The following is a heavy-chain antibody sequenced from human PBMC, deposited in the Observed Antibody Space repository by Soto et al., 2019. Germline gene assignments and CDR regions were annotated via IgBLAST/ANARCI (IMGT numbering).Heavy chain of an antibody. V-gene: IGHV1-18*01. CDR3: ARDPPYGRDYFYGMDV. CDR2: ISAYTGNT. J-gene: IGHJ6*02. CDR1: GYTFTSYG. D-gene: IGHD1-26*01. Sequence: QVQLVQSGAEVKKPGASVKVSCKASGYTFTSYGISWVRQAPGQGLEWMGWISAYTGNTNYAQKLQGRVTMTTDTSTSTAYMELRSLRSDDTGVYYCARDPPYGRDYFYGMDVWGQGTTVTVSS.